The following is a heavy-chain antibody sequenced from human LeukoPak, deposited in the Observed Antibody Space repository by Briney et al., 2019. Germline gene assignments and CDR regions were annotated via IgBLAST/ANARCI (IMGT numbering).Heavy chain of an antibody. Sequence: SETLSLTCTVSGGSISSYYWSWIRQPPGKGLEWIGYIYYSGSTNYNPSLKSRVTISVDTSKNQFSLKLSSVTAADTALYYCARFGSGWHYFDFWGQGTLVTVSS. V-gene: IGHV4-59*12. CDR2: IYYSGST. J-gene: IGHJ4*02. CDR3: ARFGSGWHYFDF. D-gene: IGHD6-19*01. CDR1: GGSISSYY.